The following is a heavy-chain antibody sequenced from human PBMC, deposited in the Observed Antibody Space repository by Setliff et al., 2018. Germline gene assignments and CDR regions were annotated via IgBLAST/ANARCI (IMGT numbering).Heavy chain of an antibody. V-gene: IGHV1-8*02. D-gene: IGHD5-18*01. J-gene: IGHJ4*02. CDR2: MNPNSGNT. Sequence: ASVKVSCKASGYTFTNYAMNWVRQAPGQGLEWMGWMNPNSGNTGYAQKFQGRVTMTRNTSISTAYMELSSLRSEDTAVYYCARRVGSVGIQLPDYWGQGTLVTVSS. CDR1: GYTFTNYA. CDR3: ARRVGSVGIQLPDY.